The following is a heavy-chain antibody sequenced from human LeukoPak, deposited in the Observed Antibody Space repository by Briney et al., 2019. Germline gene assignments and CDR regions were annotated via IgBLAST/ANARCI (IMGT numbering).Heavy chain of an antibody. CDR3: VGGPGSLLH. J-gene: IGHJ4*02. V-gene: IGHV6-1*01. CDR1: GDSVSSNSGA. Sequence: SQTLSLTCAISGDSVSSNSGAWNWIRQSPSRGLEWLGRTYYRSKWYNGYAVSAKSRITINPDTSKNQFSLHLNSVTPEDTAVYYCVGGPGSLLHWGQGILVTVSS. CDR2: TYYRSKWYN.